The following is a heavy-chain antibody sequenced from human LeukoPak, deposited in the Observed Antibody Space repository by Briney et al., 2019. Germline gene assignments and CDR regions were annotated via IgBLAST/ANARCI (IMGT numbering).Heavy chain of an antibody. V-gene: IGHV3-23*01. CDR2: ISGSGGST. J-gene: IGHJ4*02. Sequence: GGSLRLSCAASGFTFSSYAMSWVRQAPGKGLEWVSAISGSGGSTYYADSVKGRFTISRDNSKNTLYLQMNSLRAEDTAVYYCTTRLSASLWFGESPGDYWGQGTLVTVSS. CDR3: TTRLSASLWFGESPGDY. CDR1: GFTFSSYA. D-gene: IGHD3-10*01.